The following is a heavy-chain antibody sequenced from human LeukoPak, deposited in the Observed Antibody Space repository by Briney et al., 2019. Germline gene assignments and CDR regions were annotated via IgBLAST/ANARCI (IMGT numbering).Heavy chain of an antibody. CDR3: ARGADIVVVPAATPAPNGMDV. CDR2: IYTSGST. V-gene: IGHV4-4*07. Sequence: PSETLSLTCTVSGGSISSYYWSWIRQPAGKGLEWIERIYTSGSTNYNPSLKSRVTMSVDTSKNQFSLKLSSVTAADTAVYYCARGADIVVVPAATPAPNGMDVWGQGTTVTVSS. CDR1: GGSISSYY. J-gene: IGHJ6*02. D-gene: IGHD2-2*01.